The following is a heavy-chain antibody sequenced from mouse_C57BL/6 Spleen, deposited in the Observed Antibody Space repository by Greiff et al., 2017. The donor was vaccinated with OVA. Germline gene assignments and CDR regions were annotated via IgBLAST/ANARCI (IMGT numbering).Heavy chain of an antibody. Sequence: QVQLQQSGAELARPGASVKLSCKASGYTFTSYGISWVKQRTGQGLEWIGEIYPRSGNTYYNEKFKGKATLTADKSSSTAYMELRSLTSEDSAVYFCARSYSNYEWFAYWGQGTLGTVSA. V-gene: IGHV1-81*01. J-gene: IGHJ3*01. CDR1: GYTFTSYG. CDR3: ARSYSNYEWFAY. D-gene: IGHD2-5*01. CDR2: IYPRSGNT.